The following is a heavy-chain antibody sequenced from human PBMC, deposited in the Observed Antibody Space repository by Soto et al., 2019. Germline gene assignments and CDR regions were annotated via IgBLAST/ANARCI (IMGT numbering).Heavy chain of an antibody. D-gene: IGHD4-17*01. V-gene: IGHV3-21*04. J-gene: IGHJ5*02. CDR1: GFTFSSYN. CDR3: ARGLDSGDYVDSFDP. Sequence: PGGSLRLSCGASGFTFSSYNINWVRQAPGKGLEWVSGITTGGEYRFYADSVKGRFTISRDNAKNSLYLQMNSLRAEDTAVYYCARGLDSGDYVDSFDPWGQGTLVTVSS. CDR2: ITTGGEYR.